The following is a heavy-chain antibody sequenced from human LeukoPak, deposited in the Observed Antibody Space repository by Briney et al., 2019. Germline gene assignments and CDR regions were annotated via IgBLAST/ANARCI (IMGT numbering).Heavy chain of an antibody. Sequence: GGSLRLSCAASGFTFSSYGMSWVRQAPGKWLEWVSGISGSGGSTYYADSVKGRFTISRDNSKNTLYLQMNSLRAEDTAVYYCAKDRLAYSYAQPFDYWGQGTLVTVSS. V-gene: IGHV3-23*01. CDR2: ISGSGGST. CDR3: AKDRLAYSYAQPFDY. CDR1: GFTFSSYG. J-gene: IGHJ4*02. D-gene: IGHD5-18*01.